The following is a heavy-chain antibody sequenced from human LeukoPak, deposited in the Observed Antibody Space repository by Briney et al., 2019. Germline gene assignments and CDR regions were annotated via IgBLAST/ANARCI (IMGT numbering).Heavy chain of an antibody. CDR3: AKDSSRCSGGSCYSCFDY. Sequence: GGSLRLSCAASGFTFSSYAMNWARQAPGKGLEWVSTIGGSGYSTYYADSVEGRFTISRDNSKNTLYLQMDSLRAEDTAAYYCAKDSSRCSGGSCYSCFDYWGQGTLVTVSS. D-gene: IGHD2-15*01. J-gene: IGHJ4*02. CDR2: IGGSGYST. CDR1: GFTFSSYA. V-gene: IGHV3-23*01.